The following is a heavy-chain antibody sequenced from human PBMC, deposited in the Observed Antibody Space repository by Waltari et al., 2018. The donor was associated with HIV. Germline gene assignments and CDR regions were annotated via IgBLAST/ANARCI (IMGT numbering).Heavy chain of an antibody. CDR1: GFTFSSSW. V-gene: IGHV3-74*01. J-gene: IGHJ6*02. D-gene: IGHD3-10*01. Sequence: EVQLVESGGGFVQPGGSLRLSCSASGFTFSSSWMPWVRQAPGKGLVWVSGINRDGSTIRYEDSVKGRFTISRDNAKNTLYLQMNSLRAEDTALYYCARGQYYSMDVWGQGTTVTVSS. CDR3: ARGQYYSMDV. CDR2: INRDGSTI.